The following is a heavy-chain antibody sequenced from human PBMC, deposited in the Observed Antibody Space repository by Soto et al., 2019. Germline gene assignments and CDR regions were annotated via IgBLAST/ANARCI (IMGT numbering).Heavy chain of an antibody. CDR1: GGSISSYY. V-gene: IGHV4-59*01. D-gene: IGHD3-22*01. J-gene: IGHJ3*02. CDR2: IYSSGST. Sequence: PSETLSLTCSVSGGSISSYYWSWIRQSPGKGLEWIGYIYSSGSTNYNPSLKSRVTMSVDTSKNQFSLKLSSVTAADTAVYYCARDLPPSYDSSGYSVFDIWGQGTMVTVS. CDR3: ARDLPPSYDSSGYSVFDI.